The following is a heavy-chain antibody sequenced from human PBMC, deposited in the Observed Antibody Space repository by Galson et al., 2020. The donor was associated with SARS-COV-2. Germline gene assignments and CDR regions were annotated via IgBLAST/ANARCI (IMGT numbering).Heavy chain of an antibody. V-gene: IGHV4-39*02. J-gene: IGHJ4*02. CDR3: AIMGLGLVVDGFDY. D-gene: IGHD2-15*01. Sequence: ASETLSLTCTVSGGSINISNYFWGWIRQPPGKGLEGIGSIYYSGSNNYNPSLKSRVIISTDTSKNHFSLRLTSVTGADTAEYYCAIMGLGLVVDGFDYWDQGILVTVSS. CDR1: GGSINISNYF. CDR2: IYYSGSN.